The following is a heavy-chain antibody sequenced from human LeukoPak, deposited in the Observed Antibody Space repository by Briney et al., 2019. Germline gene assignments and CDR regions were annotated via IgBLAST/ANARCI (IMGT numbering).Heavy chain of an antibody. CDR2: IYYSGST. Sequence: SETLSLPCTVSGGSISSYYWSWIRQPPGKGLEWIGYIYYSGSTNYNPSLKSRVTISVDTSKNQFSLKLSSVTAADTAVYYCARGAAARRSDYWGQGTLVTLSS. CDR1: GGSISSYY. J-gene: IGHJ4*02. V-gene: IGHV4-59*01. D-gene: IGHD6-6*01. CDR3: ARGAAARRSDY.